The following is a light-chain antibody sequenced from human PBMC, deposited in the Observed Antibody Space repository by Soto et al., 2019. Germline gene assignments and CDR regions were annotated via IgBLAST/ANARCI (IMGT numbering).Light chain of an antibody. CDR3: SSYTSSSTYV. V-gene: IGLV2-14*01. CDR1: SSDIGAYKY. CDR2: DVS. J-gene: IGLJ1*01. Sequence: QSALTQPASVSGSPGQSITVSCTGSSSDIGAYKYVSWYQQRPGKAPKLMIYDVSNRPSGVSSRIGGSKSGNTASLTISGLQAEDEADYYCSSYTSSSTYVFGTGTKVTVL.